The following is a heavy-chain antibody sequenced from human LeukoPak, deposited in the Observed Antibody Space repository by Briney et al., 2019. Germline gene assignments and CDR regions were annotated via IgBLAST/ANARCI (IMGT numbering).Heavy chain of an antibody. CDR1: GGTFSSYA. Sequence: GASVKVSCKASGGTFSSYAISWVRQATGQGLEWMGWMNPNSGNTGYAQKFQGRVTMTRNTSISTACMELSSLRSEDTAVYYCARGVRREATCAYWGQGTLVTVSS. CDR2: MNPNSGNT. D-gene: IGHD5-12*01. J-gene: IGHJ4*02. V-gene: IGHV1-8*02. CDR3: ARGVRREATCAY.